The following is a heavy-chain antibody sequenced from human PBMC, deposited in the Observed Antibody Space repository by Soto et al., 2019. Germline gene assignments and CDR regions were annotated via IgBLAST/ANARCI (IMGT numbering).Heavy chain of an antibody. V-gene: IGHV1-3*05. CDR3: TRSAISPYGGLIGPFDY. Sequence: QVQLAQSGAEERKPGASVKVSCEATGYTFTAYAMHWVRQAPGQRLEWMGWINPANGNTKYSQKFQGRLTITSDTAANTVHMDLNSLTSEDTAMYYCTRSAISPYGGLIGPFDYWGQGNLVTVSS. D-gene: IGHD3-16*02. CDR2: INPANGNT. J-gene: IGHJ4*02. CDR1: GYTFTAYA.